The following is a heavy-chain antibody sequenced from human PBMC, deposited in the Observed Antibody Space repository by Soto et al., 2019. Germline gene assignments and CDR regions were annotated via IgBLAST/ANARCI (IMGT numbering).Heavy chain of an antibody. CDR2: IKQDGSEK. D-gene: IGHD6-13*01. CDR1: GFTFSSYW. CDR3: ARDPDLGYSSWYFHHPPHNWFDP. Sequence: GGSLRLSCAASGFTFSSYWMSWVRQAPGKGLEWVANIKQDGSEKYYVDSVKGRFTISRDNAKNPLYLQMNSLRAEDTAVYYCARDPDLGYSSWYFHHPPHNWFDPWGQGTLVTVSS. J-gene: IGHJ5*02. V-gene: IGHV3-7*01.